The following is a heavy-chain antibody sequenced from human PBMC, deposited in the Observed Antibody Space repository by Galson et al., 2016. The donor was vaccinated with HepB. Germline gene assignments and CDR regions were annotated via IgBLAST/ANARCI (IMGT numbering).Heavy chain of an antibody. CDR2: IHYSGIT. Sequence: SETLSLTCTVSGDSISGYFWSWIRQPPGKGLEWVAYIHYSGITNYNPSLLSRVTISLDTSKSQFSLKVTSVTAAATAVYYCARSYGGYAFDIWGQGTMVTVSS. CDR1: GDSISGYF. J-gene: IGHJ3*02. CDR3: ARSYGGYAFDI. D-gene: IGHD4-23*01. V-gene: IGHV4-59*01.